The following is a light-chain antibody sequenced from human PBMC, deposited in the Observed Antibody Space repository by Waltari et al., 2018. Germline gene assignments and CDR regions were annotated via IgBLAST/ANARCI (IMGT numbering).Light chain of an antibody. V-gene: IGLV2-14*03. CDR2: DVS. Sequence: QSALTQPASVSRSPGQSITIPCTGTSRAVGGTDGLSWYQHHRDKVPKLLIFDVSHRPSGASDRFSGSKSGNTASLTIAGLQAGDEADYYCSSKTSSSTVLFGGGTKLTVL. J-gene: IGLJ2*01. CDR3: SSKTSSSTVL. CDR1: SRAVGGTDG.